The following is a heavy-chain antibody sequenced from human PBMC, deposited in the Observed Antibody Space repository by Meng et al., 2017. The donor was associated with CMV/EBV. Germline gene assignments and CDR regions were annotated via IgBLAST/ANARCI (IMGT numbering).Heavy chain of an antibody. J-gene: IGHJ6*02. CDR2: ISSDGSNT. D-gene: IGHD6-6*01. CDR1: GFRFSIYA. V-gene: IGHV3-64*02. CDR3: ARNIAARTYYYYYYGMDV. Sequence: GESLKISCAASGFRFSIYAMYWVRQAPGKGLEFVSLISSDGSNTYYRDSVKGRFTISRDNSKNTVYLQMGSLRAEDTAVYYCARNIAARTYYYYYYGMDVWGQGTTVTVSS.